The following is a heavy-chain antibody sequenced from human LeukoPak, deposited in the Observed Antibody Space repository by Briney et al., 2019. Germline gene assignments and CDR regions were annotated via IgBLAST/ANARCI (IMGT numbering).Heavy chain of an antibody. CDR2: IYYSGST. D-gene: IGHD5-24*01. V-gene: IGHV4-39*07. J-gene: IGHJ4*02. CDR1: GGSISSSSYY. CDR3: ARESDGYNFFDY. Sequence: SETLSLTCTVSGGSISSSSYYWGWIRQPPGKGLEWIGSIYYSGSTYYNPSLKSRVTISVDTSKNQFSLKLSSVTAADTAVYYCARESDGYNFFDYWGQGTLVTVSS.